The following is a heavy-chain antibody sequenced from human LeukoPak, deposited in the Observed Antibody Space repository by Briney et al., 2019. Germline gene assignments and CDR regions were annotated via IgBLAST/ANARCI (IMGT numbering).Heavy chain of an antibody. CDR1: GFTFSSYA. J-gene: IGHJ4*02. CDR2: ISGSGGST. V-gene: IGHV3-23*01. CDR3: AKASAMIVVVSKHFDY. D-gene: IGHD3-22*01. Sequence: GRSLRLSCAASGFTFSSYAMSWVRQAPGKGLEWVSAISGSGGSTYYADSVKGRFTISRDNSKNTLYLQMDSLRAEDTAVYYCAKASAMIVVVSKHFDYWGQGTLVTVSS.